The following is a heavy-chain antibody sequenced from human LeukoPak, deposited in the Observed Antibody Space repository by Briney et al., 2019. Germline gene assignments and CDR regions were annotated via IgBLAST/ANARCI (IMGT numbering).Heavy chain of an antibody. CDR3: ARAVARVAAAGYFDY. V-gene: IGHV3-66*02. J-gene: IGHJ4*02. CDR1: GFTVSNKY. D-gene: IGHD6-13*01. Sequence: PGGSLRLSCVASGFTVSNKYMSWVRQAPGKGLEWVSVLYNAGSTYYADSVKGRFTISRDNSKNTLYLQMNSLRAEDTAVYYCARAVARVAAAGYFDYWGQGTLVTVSS. CDR2: LYNAGST.